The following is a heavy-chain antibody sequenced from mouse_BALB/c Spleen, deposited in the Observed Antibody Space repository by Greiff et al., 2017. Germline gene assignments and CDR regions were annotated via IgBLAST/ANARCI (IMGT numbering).Heavy chain of an antibody. D-gene: IGHD2-4*01. V-gene: IGHV5-6-5*01. CDR3: AREEGMITTGAWFAY. Sequence: EVKLVESGGGLVTPGGSLKLSCAASGFTFSSYAMSWVRQTPEKRLEWVASISSGGSTYYPDSVKGRFTIFRDNARNILYLQMSSMRSEDTAMYYCAREEGMITTGAWFAYWGQGTLVTVSA. CDR1: GFTFSSYA. J-gene: IGHJ3*01. CDR2: ISSGGST.